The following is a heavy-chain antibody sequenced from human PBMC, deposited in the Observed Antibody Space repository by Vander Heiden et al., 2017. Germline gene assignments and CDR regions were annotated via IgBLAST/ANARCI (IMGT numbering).Heavy chain of an antibody. CDR1: GYSFPSYW. CDR3: AMGGEDYVWGSYRTSLYFDL. V-gene: IGHV5-51*01. J-gene: IGHJ2*01. Sequence: EVQLVQSGAEVKKPGESLKISCKGSGYSFPSYWIGWVRQRPGKGLDWMGIIYPGDSETRYSPSFQGQVTIPAEKSISTAYLQWSSLKASDTAMYYCAMGGEDYVWGSYRTSLYFDLWGRGTLVTVSS. CDR2: IYPGDSET. D-gene: IGHD3-16*02.